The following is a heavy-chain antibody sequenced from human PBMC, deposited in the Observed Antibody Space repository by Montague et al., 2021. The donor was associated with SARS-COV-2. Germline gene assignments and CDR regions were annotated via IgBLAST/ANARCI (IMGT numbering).Heavy chain of an antibody. CDR3: AKSAYYDILNWFDP. D-gene: IGHD3-9*01. CDR1: GFSFSSYA. V-gene: IGHV3-23*01. J-gene: IGHJ5*02. Sequence: SRSLSWAASGFSFSSYAMSWVRRAPGKGLEWVSAISGSGGATYYADSVKGRFIISRDSSKKTMFLQMNRLTPEDTAVYYCAKSAYYDILNWFDPWGQGTLVTVSS. CDR2: ISGSGGAT.